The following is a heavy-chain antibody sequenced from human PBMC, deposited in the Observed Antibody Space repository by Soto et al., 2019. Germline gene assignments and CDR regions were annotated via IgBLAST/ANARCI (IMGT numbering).Heavy chain of an antibody. J-gene: IGHJ4*02. CDR3: ASYAKGYWSGGSCCGRNYVDY. Sequence: PSETLSLTCTVSGGSIISGGYYWSWIRQPPGKGLGWFGYISSSGSTNYNPSLKRRVTISVETSRNQFSGTLNSVTAGETAVYYCASYAKGYWSGGSCCGRNYVDYWSQAALV. CDR2: ISSSGST. CDR1: GGSIISGGYY. D-gene: IGHD2-15*01. V-gene: IGHV4-61*08.